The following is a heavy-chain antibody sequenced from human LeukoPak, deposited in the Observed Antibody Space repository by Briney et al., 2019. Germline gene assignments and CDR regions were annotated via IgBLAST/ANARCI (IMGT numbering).Heavy chain of an antibody. Sequence: RGESLKISCKGSGYSFTSYWIGWVRQMPGKGLEWMGIIYPGGSDTRYSPSFQGQVTISADKSISTAYLQWSSLKASDTAMYYCARGTHLTYSSSSYFDYWGQGTLVTVSS. D-gene: IGHD6-6*01. CDR1: GYSFTSYW. CDR2: IYPGGSDT. J-gene: IGHJ4*02. CDR3: ARGTHLTYSSSSYFDY. V-gene: IGHV5-51*01.